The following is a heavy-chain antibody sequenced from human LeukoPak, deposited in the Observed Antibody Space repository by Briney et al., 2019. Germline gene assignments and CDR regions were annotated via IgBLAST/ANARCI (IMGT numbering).Heavy chain of an antibody. CDR3: AGPGISDYVLDV. V-gene: IGHV3-21*01. CDR1: GFTLSSYS. D-gene: IGHD3-3*02. CDR2: ISSASSYI. Sequence: PGGSLRLSCADSGFTLSSYSMRGVRQAPGKGLEWVSSISSASSYIYYADSVKGRFIISRDNSKNALFLQMNSLRAEDTAVYYCAGPGISDYVLDVWGQGTTVTVSS. J-gene: IGHJ6*02.